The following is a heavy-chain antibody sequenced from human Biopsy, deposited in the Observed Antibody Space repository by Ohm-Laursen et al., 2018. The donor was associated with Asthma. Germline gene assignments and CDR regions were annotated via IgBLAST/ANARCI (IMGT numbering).Heavy chain of an antibody. D-gene: IGHD4-17*01. CDR3: ASDFPKDYVRYNFQF. V-gene: IGHV1-24*01. Sequence: GASVKVSCKISGYSLTDLSMHWVRQAPGQGLEWMGGQDHEEGGTVNARRFQGRVTMTEDTSTDTAYMELSSLSSDDTAVYYCASDFPKDYVRYNFQFWGQGTLVTVSS. CDR1: GYSLTDLS. J-gene: IGHJ4*02. CDR2: QDHEEGGT.